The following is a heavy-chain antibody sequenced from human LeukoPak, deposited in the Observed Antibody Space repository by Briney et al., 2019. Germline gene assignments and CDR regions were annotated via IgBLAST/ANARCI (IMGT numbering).Heavy chain of an antibody. CDR1: GDTISSGRYF. CDR2: IYYSGST. Sequence: PSQTLSLPCTGYGDTISSGRYFWSWIRQHPGKGLEWIGYIYYSGSTYYNPSLKSRVTLSVDTSENQFSLKLSSVTAADTAVYYCARDSGTRNNYYFYNPGDGALVTVSS. J-gene: IGHJ4*01. CDR3: ARDSGTRNNYYFYN. V-gene: IGHV4-31*03. D-gene: IGHD1-1*01.